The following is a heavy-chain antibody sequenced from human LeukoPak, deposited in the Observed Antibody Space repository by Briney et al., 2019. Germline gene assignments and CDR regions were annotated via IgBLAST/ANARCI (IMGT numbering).Heavy chain of an antibody. V-gene: IGHV3-23*01. CDR3: AKAPSGLTMIVVWVFDY. D-gene: IGHD3-22*01. J-gene: IGHJ4*02. CDR1: AFTFSSYA. CDR2: INGGGDST. Sequence: GGSLRLSCAASAFTFSSYAMSWVRQTPGKGLEWVSSINGGGDSTYYADSVKGRFTISRDNSKNTLYLQMNSLRAEDTAVYYCAKAPSGLTMIVVWVFDYWGQGTLVTVSS.